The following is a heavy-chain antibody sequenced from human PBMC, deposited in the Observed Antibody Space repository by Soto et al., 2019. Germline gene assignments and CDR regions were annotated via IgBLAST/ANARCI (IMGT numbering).Heavy chain of an antibody. Sequence: SDTLSLTCSVFGGSISSSSYYWGWIRQPPGKGLEWIGSIYYRGSTYYNPSLKSRVTISVDTSKNQFSLKLSSVTAADTAVYYCAQRRGEFLAGPSLFDNWGQGTLVTVSS. J-gene: IGHJ4*02. D-gene: IGHD3-16*01. CDR3: AQRRGEFLAGPSLFDN. V-gene: IGHV4-39*01. CDR1: GGSISSSSYY. CDR2: IYYRGST.